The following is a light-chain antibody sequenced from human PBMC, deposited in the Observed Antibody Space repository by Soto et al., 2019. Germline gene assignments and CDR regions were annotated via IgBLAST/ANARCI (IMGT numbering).Light chain of an antibody. CDR1: QSIVTY. Sequence: DIQMTQSPSSLSASVGDRVTITCRASQSIVTYLNWYQQKPGKAPELLIYAASILQGGVPTRFSGSGSGTDFTLIITSLQPEDFATYYCQQSYNIPRTFGQGTKVDIK. V-gene: IGKV1-39*01. CDR3: QQSYNIPRT. CDR2: AAS. J-gene: IGKJ1*01.